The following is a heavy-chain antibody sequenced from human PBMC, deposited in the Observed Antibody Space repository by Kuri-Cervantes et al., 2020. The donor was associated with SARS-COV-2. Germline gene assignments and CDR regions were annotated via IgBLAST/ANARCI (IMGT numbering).Heavy chain of an antibody. CDR3: ARDRRGGWGATPNGMDV. Sequence: GSLRLSCAASGFTFSSYAMSWVRQAPGKGLEWIGYIYYSGSTNYNPSLKSRVTISVDTSKNQFSLKLSSVTAADTAVYYCARDRRGGWGATPNGMDVWGQATTVTVSS. CDR1: GFTFSSYA. CDR2: IYYSGST. V-gene: IGHV4-59*01. J-gene: IGHJ6*02. D-gene: IGHD2-15*01.